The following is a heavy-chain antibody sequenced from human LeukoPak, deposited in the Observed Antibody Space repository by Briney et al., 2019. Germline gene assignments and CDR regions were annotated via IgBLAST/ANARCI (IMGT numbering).Heavy chain of an antibody. CDR2: INPKSGAT. J-gene: IGHJ5*02. Sequence: ASVKVSCKTSGYVFINYYIHWVRLAPGQGLQWMGWINPKSGATNYAQSFQGRVALTTDTSISTAFMELSNLRPDDTTIYFCARSVTYNWFDPWGQGTRVTVSS. CDR3: ARSVTYNWFDP. D-gene: IGHD2-21*02. V-gene: IGHV1-2*02. CDR1: GYVFINYY.